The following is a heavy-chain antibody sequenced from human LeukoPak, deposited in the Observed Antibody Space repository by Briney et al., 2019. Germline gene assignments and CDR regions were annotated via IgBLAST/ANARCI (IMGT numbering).Heavy chain of an antibody. Sequence: ASVKVSCKASGYTFTSYDINWVRQATGQGLEWMGWINPNSGGTNYAQKFQGRVTMTRDTSISTAYMELSRLRSDDTAVYYCARGFNPGIAAAASDYWGQGTLVTVSS. V-gene: IGHV1-2*02. D-gene: IGHD6-13*01. CDR2: INPNSGGT. CDR3: ARGFNPGIAAAASDY. CDR1: GYTFTSYD. J-gene: IGHJ4*02.